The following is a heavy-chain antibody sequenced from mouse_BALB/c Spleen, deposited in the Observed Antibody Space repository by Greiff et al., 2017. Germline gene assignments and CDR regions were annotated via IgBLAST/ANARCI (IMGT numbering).Heavy chain of an antibody. V-gene: IGHV7-3*02. J-gene: IGHJ3*01. CDR2: IRNKANGYTT. D-gene: IGHD2-4*01. CDR1: GFTFTDYY. Sequence: DVKLVESGGGLVQPGGSLRLSCATSGFTFTDYYMSWVRQPPGKALEWLGFIRNKANGYTTEYSASVKGRFTISRDNSQSILYLQMNTLRAEDSATYYCARDGDYALGGQGTLVTVSA. CDR3: ARDGDYAL.